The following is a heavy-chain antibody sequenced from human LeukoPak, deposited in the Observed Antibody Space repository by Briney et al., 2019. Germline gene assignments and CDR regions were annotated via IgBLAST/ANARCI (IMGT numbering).Heavy chain of an antibody. CDR3: AREGITISARDAFDT. V-gene: IGHV1-69*06. Sequence: VASVKVSCKASGGTFSSYAIRWVRQAPGQGLEWMGGIIPIFGTANYAQKFQGRVTITPDKSISTAYMELSRLRSEDTAVYYCAREGITISARDAFDTSGQRTMGTPSP. CDR1: GGTFSSYA. CDR2: IIPIFGTA. J-gene: IGHJ3*02. D-gene: IGHD3-10*01.